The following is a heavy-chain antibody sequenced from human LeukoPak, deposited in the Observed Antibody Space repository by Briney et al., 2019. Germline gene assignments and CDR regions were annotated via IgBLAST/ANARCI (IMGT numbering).Heavy chain of an antibody. CDR3: ARGAAADFDY. V-gene: IGHV1-69*01. Sequence: SVKVSCKASGGTFSSYAISWVRQAPGQGLEWMGGIIPILGTANYAQKFQGRVTITADECTSTAYMELSSLRSEDTAVYHCARGAAADFDYWGQGTLVTVSS. D-gene: IGHD6-13*01. CDR1: GGTFSSYA. J-gene: IGHJ4*02. CDR2: IIPILGTA.